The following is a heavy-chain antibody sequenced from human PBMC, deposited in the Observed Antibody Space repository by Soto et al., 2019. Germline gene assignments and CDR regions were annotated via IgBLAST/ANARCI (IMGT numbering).Heavy chain of an antibody. CDR1: GYTFTSYY. V-gene: IGHV1-46*01. CDR3: ARHSSIADRPSDFDI. CDR2: INPSGGST. J-gene: IGHJ3*02. Sequence: GASVKVSCKASGYTFTSYYMHWVRQAPGQGLEWMGIINPSGGSTSYAQKFQGRVTMTRDTSTSTVYMELSSLRSEDTAVYYCARHSSIADRPSDFDIWGQGTMVTVSS. D-gene: IGHD6-6*01.